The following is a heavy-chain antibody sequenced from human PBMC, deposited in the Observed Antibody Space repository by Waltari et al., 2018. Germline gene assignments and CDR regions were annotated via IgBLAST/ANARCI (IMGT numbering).Heavy chain of an antibody. CDR1: GFTFSSYE. CDR3: ARAYYDFWSGYVGPSLYYFDY. V-gene: IGHV3-48*03. D-gene: IGHD3-3*01. Sequence: EVQLVESGGGLVQPGGSLRLSCAASGFTFSSYEMNWVRQAPGKGLEWVSYISSSGSTIYYADSVKGRFTISRDNAKNSLYLQMNSLRAEDTAVYYCARAYYDFWSGYVGPSLYYFDYWGQGTLVTVSS. CDR2: ISSSGSTI. J-gene: IGHJ4*02.